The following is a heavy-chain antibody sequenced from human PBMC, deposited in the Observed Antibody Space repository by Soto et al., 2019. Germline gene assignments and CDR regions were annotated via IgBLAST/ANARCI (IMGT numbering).Heavy chain of an antibody. CDR2: IYYSGST. D-gene: IGHD6-13*01. Sequence: PSETLSLTCTVSGGSISSYYWSWIRQPPGKGLEWIGYIYYSGSTNYNPSLKSRATISVDTSKNQFSLKLSSVTAADTAVYYCARATGKYSSSWKTYYYYMDVWGKGTTVTVSS. CDR3: ARATGKYSSSWKTYYYYMDV. CDR1: GGSISSYY. V-gene: IGHV4-59*01. J-gene: IGHJ6*03.